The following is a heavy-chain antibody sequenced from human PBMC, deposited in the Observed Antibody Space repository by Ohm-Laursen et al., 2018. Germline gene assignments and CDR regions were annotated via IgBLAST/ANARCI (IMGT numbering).Heavy chain of an antibody. Sequence: GSLRLSCAASGFTFSDHYMDWVRQAPGKGLEWVGRTRNKANRYTTEFAASVKGRFTSSRDDSKNSLYLQMNSLKTEDTAVYYCTSTPGRDYYYGMDVWGQGTTVTVSS. J-gene: IGHJ6*02. CDR2: TRNKANRYTT. V-gene: IGHV3-72*01. CDR1: GFTFSDHY. CDR3: TSTPGRDYYYGMDV.